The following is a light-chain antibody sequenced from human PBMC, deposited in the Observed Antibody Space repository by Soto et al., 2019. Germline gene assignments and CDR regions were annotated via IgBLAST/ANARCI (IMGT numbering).Light chain of an antibody. CDR2: GAS. Sequence: DIVLTQSPGTLSLSPGERATLSCRASQSVSGTYLAWSQQKPGQAPRVLIYGASSRAAGIPDRFSGSGCGTDFDLTITSLEPEAFAVYYYQLYGNSRRSTFGQGTKLEIK. V-gene: IGKV3-20*01. J-gene: IGKJ2*01. CDR3: QLYGNSRRST. CDR1: QSVSGTY.